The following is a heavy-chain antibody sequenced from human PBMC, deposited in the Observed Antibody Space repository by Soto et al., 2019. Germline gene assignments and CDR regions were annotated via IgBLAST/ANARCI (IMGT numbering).Heavy chain of an antibody. V-gene: IGHV4-34*01. J-gene: IGHJ6*03. D-gene: IGHD5-12*01. CDR1: GGSFSGYY. CDR2: INHSGST. CDR3: ARGRGSEYSGYVSGRINYYYMDV. Sequence: NPSETLSLTCAVYGGSFSGYYWSWIRQPPGKGLEWIGEINHSGSTNYNPSLKSRVTISVDTSKNQFSLKLSSVTAADTAVYYCARGRGSEYSGYVSGRINYYYMDVWGKGTTVTVSS.